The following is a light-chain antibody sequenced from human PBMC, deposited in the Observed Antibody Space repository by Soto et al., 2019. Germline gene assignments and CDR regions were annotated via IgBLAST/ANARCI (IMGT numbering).Light chain of an antibody. CDR1: SSDVGGYNY. V-gene: IGLV2-14*01. CDR2: EVS. CDR3: SSYRSSTTRVV. Sequence: QSALTQPASVSGSPGQSITISCTGTSSDVGGYNYVSWYQHHPGKVPKLMIYEVSNRPSGVSNRFSGSKSGNTASLIISGRQAEDEGDYYCSSYRSSTTRVVFGGGTKLTVL. J-gene: IGLJ2*01.